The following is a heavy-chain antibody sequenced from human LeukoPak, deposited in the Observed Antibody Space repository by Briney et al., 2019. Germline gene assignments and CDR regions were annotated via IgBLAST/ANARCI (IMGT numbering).Heavy chain of an antibody. J-gene: IGHJ4*02. CDR3: ARTYYYDSSGYCDY. CDR2: ISSSSSTI. Sequence: PGGSLRLSCAASGFTFSSYSMNWVRQAPGKGLEWVSYISSSSSTIYYADSVKGRFTISRDNAKNSLYLQMNSLRAEDTAVYYCARTYYYDSSGYCDYWGQGTLATVSS. CDR1: GFTFSSYS. D-gene: IGHD3-22*01. V-gene: IGHV3-48*04.